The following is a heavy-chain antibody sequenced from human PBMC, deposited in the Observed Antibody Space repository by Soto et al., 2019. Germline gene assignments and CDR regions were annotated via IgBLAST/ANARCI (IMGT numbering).Heavy chain of an antibody. D-gene: IGHD1-26*01. CDR2: ISYDGSNK. CDR3: ARSGGSYFGPFDS. J-gene: IGHJ4*02. Sequence: GGSLRLSCAASGFTFSRYTMHWVRQAPGKGLEWVAVISYDGSNKYYADSVKGRFTISRDNSKNTLYVQMKSLRAEDTAVFYCARSGGSYFGPFDSWGQGTLVTVSS. V-gene: IGHV3-30-3*01. CDR1: GFTFSRYT.